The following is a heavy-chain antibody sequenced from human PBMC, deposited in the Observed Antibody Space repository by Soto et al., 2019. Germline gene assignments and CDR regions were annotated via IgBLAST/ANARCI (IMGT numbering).Heavy chain of an antibody. CDR1: GFTFSSYS. V-gene: IGHV3-21*01. D-gene: IGHD3-10*01. J-gene: IGHJ6*02. CDR2: ISSSSSYI. Sequence: PGGSLRLSCAASGFTFSSYSMNWVRQAPGKGLEWVSSISSSSSYIYYADSVKGRFTIPRDNAKNSLYLQMNSLRAEDTAVYYCARDLVSTVRGVSFAGGYYYYYGMDVWGQGTTVTVSS. CDR3: ARDLVSTVRGVSFAGGYYYYYGMDV.